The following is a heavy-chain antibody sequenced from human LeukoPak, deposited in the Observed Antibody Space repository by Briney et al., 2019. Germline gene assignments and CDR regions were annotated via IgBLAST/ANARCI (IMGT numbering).Heavy chain of an antibody. V-gene: IGHV4-34*01. CDR1: GGSISSYH. CDR2: INHSGST. Sequence: SETLSLTCTVSGGSISSYHWSWIRQPPGQGLEWIGEINHSGSTNYNPSLKSRVTISVDTSKNQFALKLSSVTAADTAVYYCARVVRASGWFRPRYFDLWGRGTLVTVSS. J-gene: IGHJ2*01. CDR3: ARVVRASGWFRPRYFDL. D-gene: IGHD6-19*01.